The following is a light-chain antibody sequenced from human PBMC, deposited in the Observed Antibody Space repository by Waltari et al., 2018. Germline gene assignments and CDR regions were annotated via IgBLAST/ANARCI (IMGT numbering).Light chain of an antibody. V-gene: IGLV3-21*04. Sequence: SYVLTQPPSVSVAPGETAQIPCAGEHVGDKSVHWYQRKAGLAPVLILYYDSERPSGIPEHFSGSKSANTATLTISRVEAGDEADYYCQLWDVNSDHVVFGGGTKLTVL. CDR3: QLWDVNSDHVV. CDR1: HVGDKS. CDR2: YDS. J-gene: IGLJ2*01.